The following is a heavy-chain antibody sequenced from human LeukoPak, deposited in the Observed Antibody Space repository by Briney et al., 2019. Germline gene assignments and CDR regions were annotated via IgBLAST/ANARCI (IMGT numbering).Heavy chain of an antibody. V-gene: IGHV1-46*01. J-gene: IGHJ3*02. CDR1: GYIFTSYY. CDR3: ARKDRFEAFDI. CDR2: IIPSSGST. Sequence: ASVKVSCKASGYIFTSYYIHWMLQAPGQGLEWMGIIIPSSGSTSSAQKFQGRVTMTRDTSTSTVSMELSSLRSEDTALYYCARKDRFEAFDIWGQGTMLIVSS.